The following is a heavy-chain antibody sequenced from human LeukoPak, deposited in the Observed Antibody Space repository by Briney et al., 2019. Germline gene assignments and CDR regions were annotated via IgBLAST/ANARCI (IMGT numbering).Heavy chain of an antibody. CDR2: IYHSGST. D-gene: IGHD3-22*01. CDR3: ARDQGDYDSSGYYPNWFDP. Sequence: PSGTLSLTCAVSGGSISSSNWWSWVRQPPGKGLEWIGEIYHSGSTNYNPSLKSRVTISVDKSKNQFSLKLSSVTAADTAVYYCARDQGDYDSSGYYPNWFDPWGQGTLVTVSS. V-gene: IGHV4-4*02. CDR1: GGSISSSNW. J-gene: IGHJ5*02.